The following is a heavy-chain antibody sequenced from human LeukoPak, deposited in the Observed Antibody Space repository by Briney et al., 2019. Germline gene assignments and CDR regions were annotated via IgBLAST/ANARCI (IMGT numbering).Heavy chain of an antibody. V-gene: IGHV1-2*02. Sequence: ASVKVSCKASGYTFTGYYMHWVRQAPGQGLEWMGWIDPNSGNTKYAQKFQGRVTMTRDTPITTAYMELSRLRSDDTAVYYCARRYFDYWGQGTLVTVSS. CDR3: ARRYFDY. CDR1: GYTFTGYY. CDR2: IDPNSGNT. J-gene: IGHJ4*02.